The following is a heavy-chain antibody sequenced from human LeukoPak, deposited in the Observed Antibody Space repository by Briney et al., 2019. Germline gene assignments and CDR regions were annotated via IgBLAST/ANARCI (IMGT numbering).Heavy chain of an antibody. J-gene: IGHJ4*02. CDR3: ARFHRFGYYDCWSGFYYFDY. V-gene: IGHV4-59*01. Sequence: PLETLSLTCTVSGGSISSYYWSWIRQPPGQGLEWIGYIYYSGSTNYNPSLKGRVTISVDTSKNQYALKLSSVTAADTAVAYGARFHRFGYYDCWSGFYYFDYWGQGTLVTVSS. D-gene: IGHD3-3*01. CDR1: GGSISSYY. CDR2: IYYSGST.